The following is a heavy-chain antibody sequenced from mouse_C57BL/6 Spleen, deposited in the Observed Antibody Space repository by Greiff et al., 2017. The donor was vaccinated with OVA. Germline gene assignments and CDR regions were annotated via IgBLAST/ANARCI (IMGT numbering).Heavy chain of an antibody. Sequence: QVQLQQPGAELVMPGASVKLSCKASGYTFTSYWMHWVKQRPGQGLEWIGEIDPSDSYTNYNQKFKGKSTLTVDKSSSTAYMQLSSLTSEDSAVYYCARSGDYDGGGFAYWGQGTLVTVSA. J-gene: IGHJ3*01. CDR3: ARSGDYDGGGFAY. D-gene: IGHD2-4*01. CDR1: GYTFTSYW. CDR2: IDPSDSYT. V-gene: IGHV1-69*01.